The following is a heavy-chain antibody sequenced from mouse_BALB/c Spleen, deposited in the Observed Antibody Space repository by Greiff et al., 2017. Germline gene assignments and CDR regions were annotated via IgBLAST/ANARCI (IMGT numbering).Heavy chain of an antibody. CDR3: ARSKYGNGNYAMDY. D-gene: IGHD2-10*02. CDR2: ISYSGST. V-gene: IGHV3-2*02. Sequence: EVMLVESGPGLVKPSQSLSLTCTVTGYSITSDYAWNWIRQFPGNKLEWMGYISYSGSTSYNPSLKSRISITRDTSKNQFFLQLNSVTTEDTATYYCARSKYGNGNYAMDYWGQGTSVTVSS. J-gene: IGHJ4*01. CDR1: GYSITSDYA.